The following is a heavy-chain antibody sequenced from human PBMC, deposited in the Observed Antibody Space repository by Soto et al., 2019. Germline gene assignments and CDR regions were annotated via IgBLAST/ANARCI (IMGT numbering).Heavy chain of an antibody. CDR1: GFTFYNYA. Sequence: EVQLLASGGGLVQPGGSLRVSCAASGFTFYNYAMTWVRQAPGKGLEWVSTIGSGGGDTYYADSVKGRFTISRDESKSTLYLQLNSLRAEDTALYYCAKDRMAQNSVWDHFDIWGQGTRVTVSS. CDR2: IGSGGGDT. J-gene: IGHJ3*02. D-gene: IGHD1-26*01. CDR3: AKDRMAQNSVWDHFDI. V-gene: IGHV3-23*01.